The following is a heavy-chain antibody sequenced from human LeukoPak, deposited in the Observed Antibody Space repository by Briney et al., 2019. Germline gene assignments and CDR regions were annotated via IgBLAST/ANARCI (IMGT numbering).Heavy chain of an antibody. CDR2: IDMSTTTI. D-gene: IGHD3-10*01. CDR3: ARDLRAYGDDY. CDR1: GFNFNTYG. V-gene: IGHV3-48*01. J-gene: IGHJ4*02. Sequence: GGSLRLSCAASGFNFNTYGMNWVRQAPGKGLEWVSYIDMSTTTIYYADSVKGRFTISRDNAKNSLYLQVNSLRAEDTAVYYCARDLRAYGDDYWGQGTLVTVSS.